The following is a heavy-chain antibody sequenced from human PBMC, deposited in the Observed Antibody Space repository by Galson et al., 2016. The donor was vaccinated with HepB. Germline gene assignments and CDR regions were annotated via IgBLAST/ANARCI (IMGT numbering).Heavy chain of an antibody. D-gene: IGHD4-11*01. V-gene: IGHV5-10-1*01. CDR3: ARGPHRTTIEKVVSFDI. J-gene: IGHJ3*02. CDR1: GYNFTSYW. CDR2: IDPTDSYT. Sequence: QSGAEVKKPGESLRISCKGSGYNFTSYWINWVRQMPGKGLEWMGRIDPTDSYTNYSPSFQGHVSISIAQSISTAYLQWRSLKASDTAIYYCARGPHRTTIEKVVSFDIWGQGTMVTVSS.